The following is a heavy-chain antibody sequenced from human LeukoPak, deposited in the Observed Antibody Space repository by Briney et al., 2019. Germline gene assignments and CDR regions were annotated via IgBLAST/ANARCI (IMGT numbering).Heavy chain of an antibody. J-gene: IGHJ5*02. Sequence: ASVKVSCKASGYTFTSYYMHWVRQAPGQGLEWMGIINPSGGSTSYAQKFQGRVTMTRDMSTSTVYMELSSLRAEDTAVYYCARVRLRWQNWFDPWGQGTLVTVSS. CDR1: GYTFTSYY. CDR3: ARVRLRWQNWFDP. CDR2: INPSGGST. V-gene: IGHV1-46*01. D-gene: IGHD4-23*01.